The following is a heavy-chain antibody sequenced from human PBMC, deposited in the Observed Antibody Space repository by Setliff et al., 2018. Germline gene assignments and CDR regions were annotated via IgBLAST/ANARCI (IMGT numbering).Heavy chain of an antibody. V-gene: IGHV7-4-1*02. Sequence: EASVKVSCKASGYSLSNYVMNWVRQAPGQGLEWMGWINTKTGDPTYAQGYTGRFAFSLDTSDSATYLDISNLRAEDTATYYCARADHLVTTTFDYWGQGTLVTVLL. D-gene: IGHD4-17*01. CDR3: ARADHLVTTTFDY. CDR1: GYSLSNYV. CDR2: INTKTGDP. J-gene: IGHJ4*01.